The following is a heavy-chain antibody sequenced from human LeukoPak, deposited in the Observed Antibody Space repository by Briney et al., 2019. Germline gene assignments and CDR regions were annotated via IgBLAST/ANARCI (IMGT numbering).Heavy chain of an antibody. Sequence: PSETLSLTCTVSGGSISSNSYYWGWIRQPPGKGLEWIGNIYYSGSTYYNPSLKSRVTISVDTSKNQFSLKLSSVTAADTAVYYCARGGGSSWYFDYWGQGTLVTVSS. D-gene: IGHD6-13*01. J-gene: IGHJ4*02. CDR1: GGSISSNSYY. V-gene: IGHV4-39*07. CDR3: ARGGGSSWYFDY. CDR2: IYYSGST.